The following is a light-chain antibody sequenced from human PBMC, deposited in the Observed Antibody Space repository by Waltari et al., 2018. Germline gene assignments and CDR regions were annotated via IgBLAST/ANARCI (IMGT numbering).Light chain of an antibody. CDR3: CSYAGNNYVL. CDR2: DVT. J-gene: IGLJ2*01. CDR1: CTAIGVSDY. V-gene: IGLV2-23*02. Sequence: SALTQPASVSGSPGQSITIPCTGTCTAIGVSDYVSWYPPHPGKAPKVMIYDVTKRPAGVSKRFSGSKTGNTASLTISGLQAEDEAYYYCCSYAGNNYVLFGGGTKLTVL.